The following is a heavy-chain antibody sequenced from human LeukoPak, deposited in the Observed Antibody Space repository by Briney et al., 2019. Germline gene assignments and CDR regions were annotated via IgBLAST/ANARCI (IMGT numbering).Heavy chain of an antibody. Sequence: GGSLRLSCAASGLTFTTYSMNWVRQAPGKGLEWVSSISNSGSHIYYANSVKGRFSISRDNAKNSLYLQMNSLRAEDTAVYYCAKKICSLGTCSGMDVWGQGTTVTVSS. D-gene: IGHD3-16*01. CDR1: GLTFTTYS. J-gene: IGHJ6*02. CDR2: ISNSGSHI. CDR3: AKKICSLGTCSGMDV. V-gene: IGHV3-21*04.